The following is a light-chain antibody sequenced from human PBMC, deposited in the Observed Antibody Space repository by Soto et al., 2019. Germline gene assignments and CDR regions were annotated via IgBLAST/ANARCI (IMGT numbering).Light chain of an antibody. CDR1: TSDVGAYNY. CDR2: EVN. V-gene: IGLV2-14*01. Sequence: QSALTQPASVSGSPGQSITISCTGTTSDVGAYNYVSWYRQHPGKAPKLMIYEVNNRPSGVSDRFSGSKSGNSASLTISGLQAEDEADYYCSSYTRSNTWVFGGGTKVTVI. J-gene: IGLJ3*02. CDR3: SSYTRSNTWV.